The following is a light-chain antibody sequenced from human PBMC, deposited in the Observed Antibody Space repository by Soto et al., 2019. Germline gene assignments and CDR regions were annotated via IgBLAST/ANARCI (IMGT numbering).Light chain of an antibody. V-gene: IGKV4-1*01. Sequence: DIVMTQSPASLAVSLGERATINCKSSQSVLYSSNNKNYLAWYQQKPGQPPKLLMYWASTRASGVPDRFSGSGSGTDFTLTISSLQAEDVAVYYCQQYHSDPITFGQGTRLEIK. CDR1: QSVLYSSNNKNY. J-gene: IGKJ5*01. CDR2: WAS. CDR3: QQYHSDPIT.